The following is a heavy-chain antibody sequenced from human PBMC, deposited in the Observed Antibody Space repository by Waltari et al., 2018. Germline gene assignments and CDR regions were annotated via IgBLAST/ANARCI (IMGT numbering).Heavy chain of an antibody. J-gene: IGHJ6*03. V-gene: IGHV3-48*04. D-gene: IGHD3-16*01. CDR3: AREGPLGIMITFGGSYMDV. Sequence: EVQLVESGGGLVQPGGSLRLSCAASGFTFSSYSMNWVRQAPGKGLEWVSYISSSSSTIYYADSVKGRFTISRDNAKNSLYLQMNSLRAEDTAVYYCAREGPLGIMITFGGSYMDVWGKGTTVTVSS. CDR2: ISSSSSTI. CDR1: GFTFSSYS.